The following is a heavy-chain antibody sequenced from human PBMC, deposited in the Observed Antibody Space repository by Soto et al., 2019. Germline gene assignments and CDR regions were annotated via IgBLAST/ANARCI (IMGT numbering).Heavy chain of an antibody. Sequence: SETLSLTCGVSGGCFSGYYWIWISKPPGKGPEWIGATYHRGITNYNPSLKSRVAISVDTSKNQFSLNLRSVTAADTAVYYCARCRPRYNYDSSGYPRLRRYCYYGMDVWDQGTTVTVSS. CDR1: GGCFSGYY. CDR2: TYHRGIT. J-gene: IGHJ6*02. V-gene: IGHV4-34*01. D-gene: IGHD3-22*01. CDR3: ARCRPRYNYDSSGYPRLRRYCYYGMDV.